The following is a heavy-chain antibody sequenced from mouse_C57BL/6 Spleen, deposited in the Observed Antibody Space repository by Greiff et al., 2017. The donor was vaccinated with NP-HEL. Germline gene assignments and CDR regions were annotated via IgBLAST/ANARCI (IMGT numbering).Heavy chain of an antibody. V-gene: IGHV2-2*01. CDR2: IWSGGSK. J-gene: IGHJ4*01. CDR1: GFSLTSSG. Sequence: QVQLQQSGPGLVQPSQSLSITCTASGFSLTSSGVHWVRQSPGKGLEWLGVIWSGGSKDYNAAFISRLSISKDNSKSQVFFKMNSLQADDTAVYYCARKGDAMDCWGQGTSVTVSS. CDR3: ARKGDAMDC.